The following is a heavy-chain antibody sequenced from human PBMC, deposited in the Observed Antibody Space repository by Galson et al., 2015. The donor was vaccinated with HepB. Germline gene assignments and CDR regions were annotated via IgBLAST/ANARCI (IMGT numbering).Heavy chain of an antibody. CDR2: IDWDDDK. V-gene: IGHV2-70*11. D-gene: IGHD5-12*01. CDR3: ARIPYSGYDRGDYGMGV. Sequence: PALVKPTQTLTLTCTFSGFSLSTSGMCVSWIRQPPGKALEWLARIDWDDDKYYSTSLKTRLTISKDTSKNQVVLTMTNMDPVDTATYYCARIPYSGYDRGDYGMGVWGQGTTVTVSS. J-gene: IGHJ6*02. CDR1: GFSLSTSGMC.